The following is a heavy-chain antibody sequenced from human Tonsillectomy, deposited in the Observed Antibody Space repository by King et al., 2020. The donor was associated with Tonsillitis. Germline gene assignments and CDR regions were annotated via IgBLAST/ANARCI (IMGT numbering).Heavy chain of an antibody. D-gene: IGHD3-10*01. J-gene: IGHJ3*02. CDR1: GFTFSSYA. Sequence: VQLVESGGGLVQPGGSLRLSCAASGFTFSSYAMNWVSQAPGKGLEWVSGISGSGGSTYYADSVMGRFTISRDNSKNMLYLQMNSLRCDDTAVYYCARSRGAFDIWGQGTVVTVSS. CDR3: ARSRGAFDI. CDR2: ISGSGGST. V-gene: IGHV3-23*04.